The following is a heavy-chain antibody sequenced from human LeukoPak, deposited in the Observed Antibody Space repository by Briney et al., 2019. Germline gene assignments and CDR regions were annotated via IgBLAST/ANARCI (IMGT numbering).Heavy chain of an antibody. D-gene: IGHD5-18*01. V-gene: IGHV3-33*01. CDR1: GFTFNSYG. CDR2: IWYDGSNK. CDR3: ASDQGYSYGEFDY. Sequence: GGSLRLSCAASGFTFNSYGMHWVRQAPGKGLEWVAVIWYDGSNKYYADSVKGRFTISRDNSKNTLYLQMNSLRAEDTAVYYCASDQGYSYGEFDYWGQGTLVTVSS. J-gene: IGHJ4*02.